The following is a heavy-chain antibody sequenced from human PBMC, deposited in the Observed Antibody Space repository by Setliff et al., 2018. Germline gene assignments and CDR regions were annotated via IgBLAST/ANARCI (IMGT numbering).Heavy chain of an antibody. Sequence: GGSLRLSCAASGFTFGDFAMTWVRQAPGKGLEWVSGIGGRGISTGYVDSVKGRFTISRDNAKNSLYLQINSLRAEDTAVYYCARVCCYYNSGSSPNWFDPWGQGTLVTVSS. CDR2: IGGRGIST. J-gene: IGHJ5*02. CDR3: ARVCCYYNSGSSPNWFDP. CDR1: GFTFGDFA. V-gene: IGHV3-20*04. D-gene: IGHD3-10*01.